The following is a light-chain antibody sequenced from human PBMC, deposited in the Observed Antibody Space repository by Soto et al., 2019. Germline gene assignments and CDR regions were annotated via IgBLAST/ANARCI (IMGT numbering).Light chain of an antibody. V-gene: IGLV2-14*01. CDR3: SSYTTTNTWV. Sequence: QSALTQPASVSGSPGQSITISCTATSSDFGDYKYVSWYQQHPGKAPKLIIYEVSNRPSGVSNRFSGSKSGNTASLTISGLQAEDEANYYCSSYTTTNTWVFGGGTKVTVL. CDR1: SSDFGDYKY. J-gene: IGLJ3*02. CDR2: EVS.